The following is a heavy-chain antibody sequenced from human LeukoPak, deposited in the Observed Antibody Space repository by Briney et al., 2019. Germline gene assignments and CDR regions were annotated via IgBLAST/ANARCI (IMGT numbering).Heavy chain of an antibody. CDR2: ISSSSSYI. J-gene: IGHJ4*02. D-gene: IGHD3-22*01. V-gene: IGHV3-21*01. Sequence: GGSLRLSCAASGFTFSSYSMNWVRQAPGKGLEWVSSISSSSSYIYYADSVKGRFTISRDNAKNSLYLQMNSLRAEDTAVYYCARLLLNYYDSSGYPESAFDYWGQGTLATVSS. CDR3: ARLLLNYYDSSGYPESAFDY. CDR1: GFTFSSYS.